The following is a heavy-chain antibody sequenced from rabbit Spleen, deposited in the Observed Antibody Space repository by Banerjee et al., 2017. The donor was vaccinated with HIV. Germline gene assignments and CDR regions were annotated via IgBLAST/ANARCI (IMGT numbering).Heavy chain of an antibody. CDR3: ARDAAGREDFNL. CDR1: GFDFSSSYY. V-gene: IGHV1S45*01. Sequence: QEQLVESGGGLVQPEGSLTLTCKAAGFDFSSSYYMCWVRQAPGKGPEWIACIYAGSSGSTYYASWAKGRFTISKTSSTTVTLQMTSLTAADTATYFCARDAAGREDFNLWGPGTLVTVS. D-gene: IGHD4-2*01. CDR2: IYAGSSGST. J-gene: IGHJ4*01.